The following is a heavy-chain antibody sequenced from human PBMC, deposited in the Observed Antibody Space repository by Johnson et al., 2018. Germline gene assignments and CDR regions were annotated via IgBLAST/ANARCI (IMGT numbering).Heavy chain of an antibody. Sequence: VQLVESGGGLVQPGGSLRLSCAASGFTVSNYYMSWVRQAPGQGLEWVSVMFSGGSSYPAASVRGRFTMSRDKSKNTLYLQMNSLRAEDTAVYYCATIYDSPEYFQHWGQGTLVTVSS. CDR2: MFSGGSS. V-gene: IGHV3-66*02. D-gene: IGHD3-16*01. CDR1: GFTVSNYY. CDR3: ATIYDSPEYFQH. J-gene: IGHJ1*01.